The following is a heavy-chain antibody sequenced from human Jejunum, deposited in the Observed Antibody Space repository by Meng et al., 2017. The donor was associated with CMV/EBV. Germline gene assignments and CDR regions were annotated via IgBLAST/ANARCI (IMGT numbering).Heavy chain of an antibody. J-gene: IGHJ3*02. D-gene: IGHD5-18*01. CDR1: GFMFSDYE. CDR2: ISSSGGTI. Sequence: GFMFSDYEMNWVRQAPGKGLECLSYISSSGGTIYYADSVRGRFTISRDNAKRSVFLQMNSLTAEDTAIYYCARQQKYNYGFEPFDIWGQGTVVTVSS. V-gene: IGHV3-48*03. CDR3: ARQQKYNYGFEPFDI.